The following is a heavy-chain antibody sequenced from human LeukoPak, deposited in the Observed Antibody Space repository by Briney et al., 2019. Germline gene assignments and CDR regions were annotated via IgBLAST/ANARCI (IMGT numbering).Heavy chain of an antibody. CDR1: GGTFSSYA. J-gene: IGHJ4*02. CDR3: ARVGGGYCSSTSCWIFDY. D-gene: IGHD2-2*01. Sequence: SVKVSCKASGGTFSSYAISWVRQAPGQGLEWMGGIIPIFGTANYAQKFQGRVTITADESTSTAYMELNSLRSEDTAVYYCARVGGGYCSSTSCWIFDYWGQGTLVTVSS. V-gene: IGHV1-69*13. CDR2: IIPIFGTA.